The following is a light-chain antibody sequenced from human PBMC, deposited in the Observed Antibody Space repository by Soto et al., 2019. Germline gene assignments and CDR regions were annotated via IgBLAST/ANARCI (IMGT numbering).Light chain of an antibody. Sequence: EIVMTQSPATLSVSPGERVTLSCRASHRVSSYLAWYQQKPGQAPRLLIYGASTRATDIPARFSGSGSGTDFTLTISSLQSEDFAVYYCHQRQSWPRTFGQGTNVDIK. J-gene: IGKJ1*01. CDR3: HQRQSWPRT. CDR1: HRVSSY. CDR2: GAS. V-gene: IGKV3D-15*01.